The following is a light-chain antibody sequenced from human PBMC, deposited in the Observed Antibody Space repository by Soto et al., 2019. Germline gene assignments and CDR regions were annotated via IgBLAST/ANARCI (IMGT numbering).Light chain of an antibody. CDR1: QSVRTN. Sequence: EIVMTQSPATLSVFPGEGATLSCRASQSVRTNVAWFQQKPGQTPRLLIYGASTRATGIPGRFSGGGSETEFTLTISSLQSEDCAVYYCQQYDKWPPWTFGQGTKVEIK. CDR3: QQYDKWPPWT. CDR2: GAS. J-gene: IGKJ1*01. V-gene: IGKV3-15*01.